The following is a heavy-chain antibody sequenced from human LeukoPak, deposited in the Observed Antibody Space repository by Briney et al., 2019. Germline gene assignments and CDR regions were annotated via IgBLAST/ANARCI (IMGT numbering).Heavy chain of an antibody. CDR1: GFTLSLYW. CDR3: ARSNDDTSGYRPFDI. CDR2: IKQDASEK. Sequence: GGSLRLSCAASGFTLSLYWMSWVRQAPGRGLEWVASIKQDASEKWYVDSVKGRFTISRDNAKNSLNLQMNSLRAEDTAGYYCARSNDDTSGYRPFDIWGQGTMVTVSS. J-gene: IGHJ3*02. D-gene: IGHD3-22*01. V-gene: IGHV3-7*04.